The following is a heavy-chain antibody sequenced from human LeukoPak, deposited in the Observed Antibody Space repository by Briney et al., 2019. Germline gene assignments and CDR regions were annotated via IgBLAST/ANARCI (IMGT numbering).Heavy chain of an antibody. Sequence: SETLSLTCTVSGGSISSGTYYWAWVRQPPGKGLEWIGSIFYTGSTYYKPSLKSRITISADTSKNQFSLKLSSVTAADTAVYYCVRLYYYDRDYWGQGTLVTVSS. CDR3: VRLYYYDRDY. CDR1: GGSISSGTYY. V-gene: IGHV4-39*01. CDR2: IFYTGST. J-gene: IGHJ4*02. D-gene: IGHD3-22*01.